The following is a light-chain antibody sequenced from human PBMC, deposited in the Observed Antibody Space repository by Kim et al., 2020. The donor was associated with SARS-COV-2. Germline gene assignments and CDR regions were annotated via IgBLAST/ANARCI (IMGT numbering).Light chain of an antibody. CDR2: WAS. J-gene: IGKJ1*01. CDR3: QHYYNTPPA. Sequence: ANINCKSSQNIFKSSNKKNYLAWYQQKSGQPPKLLFYWASTREYGVPARFSVSGSGTDFTLTISSLQAEDVAVYYCQHYYNTPPAFGQGTKVDIK. CDR1: QNIFKSSNKKNY. V-gene: IGKV4-1*01.